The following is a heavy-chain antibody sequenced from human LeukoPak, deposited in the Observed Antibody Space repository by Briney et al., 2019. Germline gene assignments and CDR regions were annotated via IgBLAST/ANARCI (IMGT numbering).Heavy chain of an antibody. J-gene: IGHJ5*02. CDR1: GDSVSSNSVT. CDR2: TYFRSTWYN. CDR3: ARRLTQYDCFDP. Sequence: SQTLSLTCAISGDSVSSNSVTWNWIRQSPSRGLEWLGRTYFRSTWYNDYAVSVRGRITVNPDTSKNQFSLHLNSVTPEDTAVYYCARRLTQYDCFDPWGQGILVTVSS. D-gene: IGHD2-2*01. V-gene: IGHV6-1*01.